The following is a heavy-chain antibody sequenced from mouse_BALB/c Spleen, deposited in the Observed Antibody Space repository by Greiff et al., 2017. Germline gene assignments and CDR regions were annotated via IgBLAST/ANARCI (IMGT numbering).Heavy chain of an antibody. CDR2: IYPYNGGT. J-gene: IGHJ2*01. Sequence: VQLKQSGPELVKPGASVKISCKASGYTFTDYNMHWVKQSHGKSLEWIGYIYPYNGGTGYNQKFKSKATLTVDNSSSTAYMELRSLTSEDSAVYYCAVGTYFDYWGQGTTLTVSS. D-gene: IGHD3-3*01. V-gene: IGHV1S29*02. CDR3: AVGTYFDY. CDR1: GYTFTDYN.